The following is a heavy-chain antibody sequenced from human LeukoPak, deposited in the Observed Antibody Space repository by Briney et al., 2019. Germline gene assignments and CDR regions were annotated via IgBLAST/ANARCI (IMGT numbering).Heavy chain of an antibody. V-gene: IGHV3-66*01. CDR2: FYSPGST. D-gene: IGHD6-19*01. J-gene: IGHJ4*02. CDR3: ARVIYSGWEGELSD. Sequence: GGSLRLSCAASGFTVTTKSMAWVRQAPGRGLEWVSVFYSPGSTYYADSVHGRFTISRDNSLNTLFLQMNSLRAEDTAVYYCARVIYSGWEGELSDWGQGTLVTVSS. CDR1: GFTVTTKS.